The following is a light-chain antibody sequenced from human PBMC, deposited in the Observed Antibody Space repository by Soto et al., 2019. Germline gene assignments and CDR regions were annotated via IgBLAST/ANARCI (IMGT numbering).Light chain of an antibody. CDR2: DVS. CDR1: SSDVGSFNY. V-gene: IGLV2-14*03. J-gene: IGLJ1*01. CDR3: NSYTSNNTYV. Sequence: LTQPASVSVSPGQAITISCSGTSSDVGSFNYVSWYQQHPGKAPKLMIYDVSNRPSGVSNRFPGSKSGNTASLTISGLRAEDEADYYCNSYTSNNTYVFGTGTKVTVL.